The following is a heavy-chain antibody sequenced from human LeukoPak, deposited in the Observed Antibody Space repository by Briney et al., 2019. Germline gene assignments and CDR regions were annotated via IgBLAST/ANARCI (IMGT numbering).Heavy chain of an antibody. Sequence: PGGSLRLSCAAYGLTFSSYAMHWVRQAPGKGLEWVAVISYDGSNKYYADSVKGRFTISRDNSKNTLYLQMNNLRAEDTAVYYCAKESNGEWGQGTLVTVSS. J-gene: IGHJ4*02. CDR3: AKESNGE. D-gene: IGHD2-8*01. V-gene: IGHV3-30-3*01. CDR2: ISYDGSNK. CDR1: GLTFSSYA.